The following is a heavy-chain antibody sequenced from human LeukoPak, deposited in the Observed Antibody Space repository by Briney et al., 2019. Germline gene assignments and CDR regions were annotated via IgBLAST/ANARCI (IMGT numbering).Heavy chain of an antibody. CDR2: IGGGDVEI. Sequence: GKSLKISCAMSGFTFTNNAMTWVRQAPGKGLEWVSTIGGGDVEIHYADSVKGRFTISRDNSKNTLYLQMNSLRAEDTAVYYCGRGHRFCSRGNCNSPVDYWGQGTLVTVSS. V-gene: IGHV3-23*01. CDR1: GFTFTNNA. J-gene: IGHJ4*02. CDR3: GRGHRFCSRGNCNSPVDY. D-gene: IGHD2-15*01.